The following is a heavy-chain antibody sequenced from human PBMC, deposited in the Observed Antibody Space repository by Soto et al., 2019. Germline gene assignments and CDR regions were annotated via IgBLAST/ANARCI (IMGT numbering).Heavy chain of an antibody. Sequence: QVKLQESGPGLAKPSGTLSLTCAVSGGSISNNRWWTWVRQAPGKGLEWIGEIHVRGSTNYNLSLKSRATVPIARSRNHFSLEMRAVTTADTAVYYCAGQWAAGYGAFDPWGQGTLVTVSS. CDR2: IHVRGST. CDR1: GGSISNNRW. V-gene: IGHV4-4*02. J-gene: IGHJ5*02. D-gene: IGHD3-9*01. CDR3: AGQWAAGYGAFDP.